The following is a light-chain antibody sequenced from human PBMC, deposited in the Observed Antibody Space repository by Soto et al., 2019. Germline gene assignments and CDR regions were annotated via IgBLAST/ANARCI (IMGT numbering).Light chain of an antibody. CDR1: QGISYY. CDR2: AAS. J-gene: IGKJ5*01. V-gene: IGKV1-27*01. Sequence: DIQMTQSPSSLSASVGDRVTITCRASQGISYYLAWYQQKPGKFPKLLISAASTLQSGVPSRFSGSGSGTEFTLTIRSLQSEDFAVYYCQQYNNWPPLTFGQGTRLEIK. CDR3: QQYNNWPPLT.